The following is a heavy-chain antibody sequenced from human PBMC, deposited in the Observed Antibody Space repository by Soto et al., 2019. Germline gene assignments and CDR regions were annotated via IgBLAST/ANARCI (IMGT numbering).Heavy chain of an antibody. Sequence: SQTLSLTCVISGDSVSIYSGAWNWIRRSPSRGLEWLGRTYYRSKWYYDYAESVKSRIIISVDTSKNQFSLQLNSVTPEDTAVYYCAREAGTWHLPLNWFDPWGQGTLVTVSS. V-gene: IGHV6-1*01. CDR1: GDSVSIYSGA. D-gene: IGHD6-19*01. CDR3: AREAGTWHLPLNWFDP. CDR2: TYYRSKWYY. J-gene: IGHJ5*02.